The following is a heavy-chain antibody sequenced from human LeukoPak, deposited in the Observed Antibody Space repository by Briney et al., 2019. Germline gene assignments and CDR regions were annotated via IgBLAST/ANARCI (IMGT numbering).Heavy chain of an antibody. CDR1: GGSISDYY. D-gene: IGHD1-26*01. J-gene: IGHJ3*02. CDR3: AREKDTGSNHAKIRYDI. Sequence: SETPSLTCTVSGGSISDYYWSWIRQPPGKGLKWIGWIFGSGSSNYNPSLKSRLTISVDTSKNQFSLKLTSATAADTAVYYCAREKDTGSNHAKIRYDIWGQRTTVTVSS. CDR2: IFGSGSS. V-gene: IGHV4-59*01.